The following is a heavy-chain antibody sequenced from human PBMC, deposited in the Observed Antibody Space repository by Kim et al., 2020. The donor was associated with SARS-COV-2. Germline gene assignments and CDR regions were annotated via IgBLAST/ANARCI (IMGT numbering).Heavy chain of an antibody. CDR3: AKNRVESNDFWSGYSRSVDY. J-gene: IGHJ4*02. V-gene: IGHV3-30*18. Sequence: GGSLRLSCAASGFTFSSYGMHWVRQAPGKGLEWVAVISYDGSNKYYADSVKGRFTISRDNSKNTLYLQMNSLRAEDTAVYYCAKNRVESNDFWSGYSRSVDYWGQGTLVTVSS. D-gene: IGHD3-3*01. CDR1: GFTFSSYG. CDR2: ISYDGSNK.